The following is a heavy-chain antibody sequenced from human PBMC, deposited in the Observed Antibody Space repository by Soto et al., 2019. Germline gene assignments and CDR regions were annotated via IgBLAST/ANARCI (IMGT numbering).Heavy chain of an antibody. CDR1: GFTFSSYT. D-gene: IGHD1-1*01. J-gene: IGHJ4*02. Sequence: EVQLVESGGGLVKPGGSLRLSCAASGFTFSSYTMNWVRQAPGKGLEWVSSISSSSSYIYYADSVKGRFTISRDNAKNXRYLQMNGLRAEDTAVYYCARILILGTTRGSYFDYWGQGTLVTVSS. CDR2: ISSSSSYI. V-gene: IGHV3-21*01. CDR3: ARILILGTTRGSYFDY.